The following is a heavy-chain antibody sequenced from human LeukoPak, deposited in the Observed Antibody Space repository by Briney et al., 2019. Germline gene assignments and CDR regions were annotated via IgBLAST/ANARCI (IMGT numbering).Heavy chain of an antibody. CDR1: GFTFSSYS. D-gene: IGHD3-10*01. V-gene: IGHV3-21*01. CDR3: ARDKTMVRGVIAY. J-gene: IGHJ4*02. Sequence: GGSLRLSCAASGFTFSSYSMNWVRQAPGKGLEWVSSIGSSSSYIYYADSVKGRFTISRDNAKNSLYLQMNSLRAEDTAVYYCARDKTMVRGVIAYWGQGTLVTVSS. CDR2: IGSSSSYI.